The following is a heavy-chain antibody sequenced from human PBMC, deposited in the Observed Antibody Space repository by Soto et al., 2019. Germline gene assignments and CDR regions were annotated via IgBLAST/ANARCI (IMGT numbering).Heavy chain of an antibody. CDR3: ARVPAYCGGDCYSSWGYYYYYYYMDV. CDR2: IFYSGST. V-gene: IGHV4-59*01. Sequence: SETLSLTCTVSGGSISSYYWSWIRQPPGKGLEWIGYIFYSGSTNYNPSLKSRVTISVDTSKNQFSLKLSSVTAADTAVYYCARVPAYCGGDCYSSWGYYYYYYYMDVWGKGTTVTVSS. J-gene: IGHJ6*03. D-gene: IGHD2-21*01. CDR1: GGSISSYY.